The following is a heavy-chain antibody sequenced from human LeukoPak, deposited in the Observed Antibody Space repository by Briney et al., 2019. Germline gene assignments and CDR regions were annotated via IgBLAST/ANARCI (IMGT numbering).Heavy chain of an antibody. J-gene: IGHJ3*01. Sequence: ASVTVSCKASGYTFTDYYMHWVRQAPGQGLEWMGWINPNSGGTNYAQKFQGRVTMTRDTSISTAYMELSRLRSDDTAVYYCAKGDYYDSSGYLDAFDFWGQGTMVTVSS. CDR3: AKGDYYDSSGYLDAFDF. CDR2: INPNSGGT. CDR1: GYTFTDYY. D-gene: IGHD3-22*01. V-gene: IGHV1-2*02.